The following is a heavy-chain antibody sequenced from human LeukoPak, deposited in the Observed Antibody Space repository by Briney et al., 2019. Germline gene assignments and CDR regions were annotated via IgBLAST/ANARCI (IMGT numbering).Heavy chain of an antibody. CDR1: GGSFSGYY. D-gene: IGHD1-26*01. J-gene: IGHJ3*02. CDR2: INHSGST. Sequence: SETLSLTCAVYGGSFSGYYWSWIRQPPGKGLEWIGAINHSGSTNYNPSLKSRVTISVDTSKNQFSLKLSSVTAADTAVYYCARRSGVRYSGSSVLAFDIWGQGTMVTVSS. CDR3: ARRSGVRYSGSSVLAFDI. V-gene: IGHV4-34*01.